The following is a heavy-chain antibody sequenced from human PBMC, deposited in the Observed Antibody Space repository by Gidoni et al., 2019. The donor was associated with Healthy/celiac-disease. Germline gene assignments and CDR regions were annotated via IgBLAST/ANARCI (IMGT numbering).Heavy chain of an antibody. V-gene: IGHV1-46*01. J-gene: IGHJ4*02. Sequence: QVQLVQSGAEVKKPGASVKVSCKASGYTFTSHYMHWVRQAPGQGLEWMGIINPSGGSTSYAQKFQGRVTMTRDTSTSTVYMELSSLRSEDTAVYYCARDGGMTTVTPRANFDYWGQGTLVTVSS. CDR3: ARDGGMTTVTPRANFDY. CDR2: INPSGGST. D-gene: IGHD4-17*01. CDR1: GYTFTSHY.